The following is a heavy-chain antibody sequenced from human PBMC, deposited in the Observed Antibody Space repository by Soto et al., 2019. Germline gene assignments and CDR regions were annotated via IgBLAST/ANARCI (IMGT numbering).Heavy chain of an antibody. CDR2: ISPKSGGT. V-gene: IGHV1-2*02. Sequence: ASVKVSCKASGYTLTGYYIYCVRQAPGQGFEWVGEISPKSGGTRYAQKFQGRVTMTKDTSITTVYMELSNLSPDDTAVYYCGRGRSGELVVFYWGQGTLVTVSS. D-gene: IGHD1-7*01. CDR3: GRGRSGELVVFY. J-gene: IGHJ4*02. CDR1: GYTLTGYY.